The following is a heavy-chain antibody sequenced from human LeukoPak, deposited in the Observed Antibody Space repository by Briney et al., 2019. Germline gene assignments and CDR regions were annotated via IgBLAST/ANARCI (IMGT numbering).Heavy chain of an antibody. D-gene: IGHD6-13*01. V-gene: IGHV3-23*01. CDR1: GFTFSSYA. Sequence: PGGSLRLSCAASGFTFSSYAMSWVRQAPGKGLEWVSAISGSGGSTYYADSVKGRFTISRDNSKNTLYLQMNSLRVEDTAVYYCAKADGRQLVLSYNWFDPWGQGTLVTVSS. J-gene: IGHJ5*02. CDR2: ISGSGGST. CDR3: AKADGRQLVLSYNWFDP.